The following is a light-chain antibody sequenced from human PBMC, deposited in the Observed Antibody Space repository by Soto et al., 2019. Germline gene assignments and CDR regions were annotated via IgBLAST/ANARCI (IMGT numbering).Light chain of an antibody. CDR1: PSVSSNY. CDR3: QQYGTSPYT. Sequence: EIVLTQSPGTLSLSPGDRATLSCRASPSVSSNYLAWYQQKPGQALRLLIYGASSRATDIPDRFSGGGSGTDFTLTISRLEPEDFAVYYCQQYGTSPYTFGQGAKVEIK. CDR2: GAS. J-gene: IGKJ2*01. V-gene: IGKV3-20*01.